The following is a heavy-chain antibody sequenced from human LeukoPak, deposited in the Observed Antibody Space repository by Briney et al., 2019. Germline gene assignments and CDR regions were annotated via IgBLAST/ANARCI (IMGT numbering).Heavy chain of an antibody. J-gene: IGHJ4*02. V-gene: IGHV1-18*01. CDR2: ISAYNGNT. Sequence: GASVQVSCKASGYTFTSYGASWVRQAPGQGLEWMGWISAYNGNTNYAKKLQGRVTMTTDTSTSTAYMELRGLRSDDTAVYYCARDSCSGGSCYLDYWGQGTLVTVSS. CDR3: ARDSCSGGSCYLDY. CDR1: GYTFTSYG. D-gene: IGHD2-15*01.